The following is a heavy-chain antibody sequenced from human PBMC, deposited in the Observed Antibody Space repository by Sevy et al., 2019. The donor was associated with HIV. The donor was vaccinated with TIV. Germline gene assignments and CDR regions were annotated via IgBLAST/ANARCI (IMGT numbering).Heavy chain of an antibody. D-gene: IGHD3-10*01. J-gene: IGHJ6*02. CDR2: ISYEGRNK. CDR3: ARYLGRSDAGRVVFYYYGMDV. CDR1: GFTLSRYA. Sequence: GGSLRLSCAASGFTLSRYAMHWVRQAPGKGLEWVALISYEGRNKFYADSVKGRFTISKDNSENRLYLQMNSLRPEDETVYYCARYLGRSDAGRVVFYYYGMDVWGQGTTVTVSS. V-gene: IGHV3-30*04.